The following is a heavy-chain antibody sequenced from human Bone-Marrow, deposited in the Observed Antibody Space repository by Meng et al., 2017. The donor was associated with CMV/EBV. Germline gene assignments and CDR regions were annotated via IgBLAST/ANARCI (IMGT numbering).Heavy chain of an antibody. CDR1: GFTFSSYS. J-gene: IGHJ4*02. Sequence: GESLKISCAASGFTFSSYSMNWVRQAPGKGLEWVSSISSSSSYIYYADSVKGRFTISRDNAKNSLYLQMNSLRAEDTAVYYCARELLFPPDYDFWSGYSGYWGQGTLVTVSS. CDR2: ISSSSSYI. V-gene: IGHV3-21*01. D-gene: IGHD3-3*01. CDR3: ARELLFPPDYDFWSGYSGY.